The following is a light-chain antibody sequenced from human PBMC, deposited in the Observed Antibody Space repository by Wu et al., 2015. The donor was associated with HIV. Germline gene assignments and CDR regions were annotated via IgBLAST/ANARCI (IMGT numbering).Light chain of an antibody. J-gene: IGKJ4*01. CDR3: QQYSSSAIT. CDR2: AAS. V-gene: IGKV3-20*01. Sequence: EIVLTQSPGTLSLSPGERATLSCRASQSINSNSLAWYQQKPGQAPRLLIYAASDRATDIPDRFSGSGSGTDFTLTINRVEPEDFAVYYCQQYSSSAITLGGGTKVEIK. CDR1: QSINSNS.